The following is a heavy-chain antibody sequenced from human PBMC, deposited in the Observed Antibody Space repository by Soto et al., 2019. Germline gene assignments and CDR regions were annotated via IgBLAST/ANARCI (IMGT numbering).Heavy chain of an antibody. CDR1: GFTFSSYA. V-gene: IGHV3-23*01. CDR2: ISGSGGST. CDR3: ANDLRGYSSGWSLSYFAY. Sequence: EVQLLESGGGLVQPGGSLRLSCAASGFTFSSYAMSWVRQAPGKGLEWVSGISGSGGSTYYADSVKGRFTISRNNSKNPLYLQTNCLRAEDTAVYYCANDLRGYSSGWSLSYFAYWGQGTLVTVSS. D-gene: IGHD6-19*01. J-gene: IGHJ4*02.